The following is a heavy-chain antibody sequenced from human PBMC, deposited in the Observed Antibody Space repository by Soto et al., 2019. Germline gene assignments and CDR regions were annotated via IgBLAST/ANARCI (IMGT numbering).Heavy chain of an antibody. J-gene: IGHJ4*02. D-gene: IGHD2-15*01. CDR1: GFTFSSYG. V-gene: IGHV3-30*18. Sequence: QVQLVESGGGVVQPGRSLRLSCAASGFTFSSYGMHWVRQAPGKGLEWVAVISYDGSTKYYADSVKGRFTISRDNAKNPLYLQMNSLRAEDTAVYYCAKETYSGPLDSWGQGTLVTVSS. CDR2: ISYDGSTK. CDR3: AKETYSGPLDS.